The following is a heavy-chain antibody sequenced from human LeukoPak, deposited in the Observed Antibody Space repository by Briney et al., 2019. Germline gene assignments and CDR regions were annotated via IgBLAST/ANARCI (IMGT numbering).Heavy chain of an antibody. Sequence: SVKVSCKASGGTFSSCAISWVRQAPGQGLEWMGGIIPIFGTANYAQKFQGRVTITTDESTSTAYMELSSLRSEDTAVYYCARGSAFGVVQPIYYYYMDVWGKGTTVTVSS. V-gene: IGHV1-69*05. D-gene: IGHD3-3*01. CDR2: IIPIFGTA. J-gene: IGHJ6*03. CDR3: ARGSAFGVVQPIYYYYMDV. CDR1: GGTFSSCA.